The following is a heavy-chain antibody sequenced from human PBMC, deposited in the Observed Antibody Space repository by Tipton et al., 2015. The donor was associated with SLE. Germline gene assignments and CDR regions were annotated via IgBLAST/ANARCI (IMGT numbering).Heavy chain of an antibody. V-gene: IGHV1-18*01. CDR1: GYSFTSYD. CDR3: ARDPDYYDSNDYYFIGDAFDV. Sequence: QSGAEVKVPGASVKVSCKASGYSFTSYDVHWVRQATGQGLEWMGWISAYNGNTNYAQKLQGRVTMTTDTSTGTAYMDLRSLRSDDTAVYYCARDPDYYDSNDYYFIGDAFDVWGQGTVVTVSS. D-gene: IGHD3-22*01. J-gene: IGHJ3*01. CDR2: ISAYNGNT.